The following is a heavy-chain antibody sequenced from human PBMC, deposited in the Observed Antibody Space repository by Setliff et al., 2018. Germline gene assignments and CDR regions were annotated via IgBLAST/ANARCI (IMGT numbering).Heavy chain of an antibody. Sequence: WASVKVSCKASGYTFRNYAFAWVRQAPGQGLEWVGWISVYNGDTNYAQKFQGRFTISRDDSKSIAYLRMNSLKIEDTAVYYCTRDFWPESSGFAFGQWGQGTLVTVSS. CDR2: ISVYNGDT. CDR1: GYTFRNYA. CDR3: TRDFWPESSGFAFGQ. D-gene: IGHD3-22*01. V-gene: IGHV1-18*01. J-gene: IGHJ4*02.